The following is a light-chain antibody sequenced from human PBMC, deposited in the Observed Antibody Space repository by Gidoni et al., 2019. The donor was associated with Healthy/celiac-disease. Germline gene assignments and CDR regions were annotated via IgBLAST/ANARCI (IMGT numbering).Light chain of an antibody. J-gene: IGLJ1*01. CDR2: GNS. CDR3: QSYDSSFRRV. Sequence: QSVLTQPPSVSGAPGQRVTISCTGISSNIGAGYVVHWYQQLPGTAPKLLSYGNSNRPTGVPDRFSGSKSGTSASLAITGLQAEDEADYYCQSYDSSFRRVFGTGTKVTVL. CDR1: SSNIGAGYV. V-gene: IGLV1-40*01.